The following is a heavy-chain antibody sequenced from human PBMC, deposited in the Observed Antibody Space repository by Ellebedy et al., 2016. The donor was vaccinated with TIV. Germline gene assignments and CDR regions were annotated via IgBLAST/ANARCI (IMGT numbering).Heavy chain of an antibody. J-gene: IGHJ4*02. CDR2: INSDGSGT. Sequence: GESLKISXAASGFTFSSYWVHWVRQAPGKGLVWVSRINSDGSGTNYADSVKGRFTISRDNAKNTLYLQMNSLRAEDTAVYYCARVGGSGMTYWGQGTLVTVSS. V-gene: IGHV3-74*01. CDR3: ARVGGSGMTY. CDR1: GFTFSSYW. D-gene: IGHD3-10*01.